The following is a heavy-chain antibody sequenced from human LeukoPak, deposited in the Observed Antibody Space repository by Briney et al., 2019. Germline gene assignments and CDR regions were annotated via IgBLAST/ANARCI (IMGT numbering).Heavy chain of an antibody. Sequence: GGSLRLSCAASGFTVSSNYMSWVRQAPGKGLEWVSVIYSGGSTYYADSVKGRFTISRDNSKNTLYLQMNSLRVEDTAVYYCAREGVAVAFDYWGQGTLVAVSS. CDR1: GFTVSSNY. V-gene: IGHV3-66*01. CDR2: IYSGGST. D-gene: IGHD6-19*01. J-gene: IGHJ4*02. CDR3: AREGVAVAFDY.